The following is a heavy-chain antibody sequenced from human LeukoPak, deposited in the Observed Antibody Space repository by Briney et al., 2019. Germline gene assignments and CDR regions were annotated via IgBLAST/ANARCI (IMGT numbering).Heavy chain of an antibody. CDR1: GFIFTTYW. CDR3: ARRRRNDAFGI. CDR2: IYPDDSET. Sequence: GESLKISCKGSGFIFTTYWIGWVRQMPGKGLEWMGIIYPDDSETRYSPSFQGQVTILADKSISTAFLQWSSLRASDTAMYYCARRRRNDAFGIWGQGTMVTVSS. V-gene: IGHV5-51*01. J-gene: IGHJ3*02.